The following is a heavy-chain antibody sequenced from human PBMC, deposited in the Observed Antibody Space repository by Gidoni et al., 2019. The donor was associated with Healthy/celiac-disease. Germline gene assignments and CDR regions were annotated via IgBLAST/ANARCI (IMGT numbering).Heavy chain of an antibody. J-gene: IGHJ6*02. D-gene: IGHD7-27*01. CDR3: ANLGGMDV. Sequence: EVQLLESGGGLVQPGGSLRLSWAASGFTFSSYAMSWVRQAPRKGLEWGSAISGSGSSTYYADSVKGRFTISRDNSKNTLYLQMNSLRAEDTAVYYCANLGGMDVWGQGTTVTVSS. V-gene: IGHV3-23*01. CDR1: GFTFSSYA. CDR2: ISGSGSST.